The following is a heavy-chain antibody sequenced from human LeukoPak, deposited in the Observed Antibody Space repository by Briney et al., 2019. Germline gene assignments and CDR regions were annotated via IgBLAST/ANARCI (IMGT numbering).Heavy chain of an antibody. J-gene: IGHJ6*03. CDR2: INTNTGNP. Sequence: ASVKVSCKASGYTFTSYAMNWVRQAPGQGLEWMGWINTNTGNPTYAQGFTGRFVFSLDTSVSTAYLQISSLKAEDTAVYYCARRYCTNGVCYREGYYYYMDVWGKGTTVTVSS. V-gene: IGHV7-4-1*02. D-gene: IGHD2-8*01. CDR3: ARRYCTNGVCYREGYYYYMDV. CDR1: GYTFTSYA.